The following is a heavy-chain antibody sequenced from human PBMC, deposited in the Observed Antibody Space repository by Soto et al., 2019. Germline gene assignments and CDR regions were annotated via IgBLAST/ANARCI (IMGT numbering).Heavy chain of an antibody. CDR2: IYPGDSDT. CDR1: GYSFAFCG. Sequence: GDSLKGCCKGCGYSFAFCGITWVRQMRGIGLEWMGIIYPGDSDTRYSPSFQGQVTISADKSISTAYLQWSSLKASDTAMYYCARIWFGELFSFYGMDVWGQGTKVTVSS. V-gene: IGHV5-51*01. D-gene: IGHD3-10*01. CDR3: ARIWFGELFSFYGMDV. J-gene: IGHJ6*02.